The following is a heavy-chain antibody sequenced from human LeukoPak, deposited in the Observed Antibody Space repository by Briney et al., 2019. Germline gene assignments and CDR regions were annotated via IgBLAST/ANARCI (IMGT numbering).Heavy chain of an antibody. Sequence: GGSLRLSCAASGFTFDDYAMHWVRQAPGKGLEWVSGISWNSGSIGYADSVKGRFTISRDNAKNSLYLQMNSLRAEDTALYYCAKARGSAGLTGFDYWGQGTLVTVSS. D-gene: IGHD6-13*01. V-gene: IGHV3-9*01. CDR1: GFTFDDYA. J-gene: IGHJ4*02. CDR2: ISWNSGSI. CDR3: AKARGSAGLTGFDY.